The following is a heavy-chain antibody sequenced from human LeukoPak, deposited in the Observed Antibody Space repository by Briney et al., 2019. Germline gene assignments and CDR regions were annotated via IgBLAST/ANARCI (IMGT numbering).Heavy chain of an antibody. CDR2: ISGSGSNT. Sequence: GGSLRLSCAASGLTFTTYAMSWVRQAPGKGLEWVSAISGSGSNTYYADSVKGRFTISRDTSKNTLYLQMNSLRADDTAVYYCATVLRVAAIRGYFDYWGQGTLVTVSS. D-gene: IGHD5-12*01. V-gene: IGHV3-23*01. CDR3: ATVLRVAAIRGYFDY. J-gene: IGHJ4*02. CDR1: GLTFTTYA.